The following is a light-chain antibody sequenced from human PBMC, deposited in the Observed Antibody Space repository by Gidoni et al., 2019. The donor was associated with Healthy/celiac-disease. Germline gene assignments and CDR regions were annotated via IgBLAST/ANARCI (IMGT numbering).Light chain of an antibody. CDR1: SSDVGGYNY. J-gene: IGLJ2*01. Sequence: QPALTQPASVSGSPGQSITISCTGTSSDVGGYNYVSWFQQHPGKAPKLMIYEVSNRPSGVSNRFSGSKSGNTASLTISGLQAEDGADYYCSSYTSSSTLGVVFGGGTKLTVL. V-gene: IGLV2-14*01. CDR3: SSYTSSSTLGVV. CDR2: EVS.